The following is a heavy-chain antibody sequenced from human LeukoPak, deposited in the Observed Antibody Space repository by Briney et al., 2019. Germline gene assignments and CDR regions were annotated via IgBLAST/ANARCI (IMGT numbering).Heavy chain of an antibody. Sequence: SETLSLTCGVCGGSFSGYYWSWIRQPPGKGLGWIGEINHSGSTNYNPSLKSRVTISVDTSKNQFSLKLSSVTAADTAVYYCARPTVTALDAFDIWGQGTMVTVSS. J-gene: IGHJ3*02. CDR1: GGSFSGYY. D-gene: IGHD4-17*01. CDR3: ARPTVTALDAFDI. V-gene: IGHV4-34*01. CDR2: INHSGST.